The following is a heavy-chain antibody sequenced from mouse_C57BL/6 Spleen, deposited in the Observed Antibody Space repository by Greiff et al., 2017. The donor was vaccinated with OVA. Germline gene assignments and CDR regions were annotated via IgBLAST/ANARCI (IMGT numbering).Heavy chain of an antibody. J-gene: IGHJ2*01. Sequence: EVKLMESGPGLVKPSQSLSLTCTVTGYSITSGYAWHWIRHFPGNKLEWMGYISYSGSTNYNPSLKSRISVTHDTSKNHFFLKLNSVTTEDTATYYCARADGYYSYFDYWGQGTTLTVSS. CDR1: GYSITSGYA. D-gene: IGHD2-3*01. CDR3: ARADGYYSYFDY. V-gene: IGHV3-1*01. CDR2: ISYSGST.